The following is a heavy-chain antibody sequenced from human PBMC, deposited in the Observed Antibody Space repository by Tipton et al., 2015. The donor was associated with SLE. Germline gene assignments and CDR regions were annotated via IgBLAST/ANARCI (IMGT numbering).Heavy chain of an antibody. CDR3: ARQGGQWLDFDY. CDR1: GGSISSYY. J-gene: IGHJ4*02. D-gene: IGHD6-19*01. V-gene: IGHV4-59*01. Sequence: TLSLTCTISGGSISSYYWSWIRQPPGKGLEWIGYISYSGSTNYNPSLKSRVTISGDTSKNQFSLKLSSVTAADTAVYYCARQGGQWLDFDYWGQGTLVTVSS. CDR2: ISYSGST.